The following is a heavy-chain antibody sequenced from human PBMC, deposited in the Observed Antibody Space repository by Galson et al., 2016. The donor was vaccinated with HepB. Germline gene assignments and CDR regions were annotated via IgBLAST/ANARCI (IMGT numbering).Heavy chain of an antibody. D-gene: IGHD3-10*01. J-gene: IGHJ5*02. Sequence: SLRLSCAASGFTFSSYAMNWVRQAPGKGLECVSATLNSCASTSYADSVKGRFTISRDNSKNTVYLQMNNLRAEDTAVYYCAKCLLVRGVYPFDPWGQGTLVTVSS. V-gene: IGHV3-23*01. CDR3: AKCLLVRGVYPFDP. CDR2: TLNSCAST. CDR1: GFTFSSYA.